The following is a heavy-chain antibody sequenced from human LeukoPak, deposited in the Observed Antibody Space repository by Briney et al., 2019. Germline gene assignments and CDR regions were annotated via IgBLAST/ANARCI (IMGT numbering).Heavy chain of an antibody. J-gene: IGHJ4*02. CDR1: GFTFSDYY. CDR3: ARAGDIVATTYFDY. V-gene: IGHV3-11*04. CDR2: ISSSGSTI. D-gene: IGHD5-12*01. Sequence: GGSLRLSCAASGFTFSDYYMSWIRQAPGKGLEWVSYISSSGSTIYYADSVKGRFTISRDNAKNSLNLQMNSLRAEDTAVYYCARAGDIVATTYFDYWGQGTLVTASS.